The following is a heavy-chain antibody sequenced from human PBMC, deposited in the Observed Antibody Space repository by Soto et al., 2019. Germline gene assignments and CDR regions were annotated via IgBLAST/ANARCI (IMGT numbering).Heavy chain of an antibody. V-gene: IGHV4-30-4*01. J-gene: IGHJ4*02. D-gene: IGHD5-18*01. CDR1: GGSISSGDYY. Sequence: SETLSLTCTVSGGSISSGDYYWSWIRQPPGKGLEWIGYIYYSGSTYYNPSLKSRVTISVDTSKNQFSLKLSSVTAADTAVYYCATDGGYSYGPDIDYWGQGTLVTVSS. CDR2: IYYSGST. CDR3: ATDGGYSYGPDIDY.